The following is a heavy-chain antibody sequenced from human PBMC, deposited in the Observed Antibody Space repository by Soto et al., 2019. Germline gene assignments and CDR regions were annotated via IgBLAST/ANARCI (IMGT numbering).Heavy chain of an antibody. V-gene: IGHV4-30-4*01. CDR2: IYNGGRT. CDR1: GDSISSDGYH. J-gene: IGHJ4*02. CDR3: ARAPVGIDSINFFDH. Sequence: PSETLSLTCTVSGDSISSDGYHWSWVRQSPGKGLEWIGYIYNGGRTFYRPSLESRINMSLDATKNSYYLRLTSVTAADTAVYYCARAPVGIDSINFFDHWGQGILVTVSS.